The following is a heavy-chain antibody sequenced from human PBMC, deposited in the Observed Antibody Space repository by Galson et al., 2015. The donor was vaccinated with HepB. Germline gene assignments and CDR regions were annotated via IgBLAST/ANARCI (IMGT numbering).Heavy chain of an antibody. J-gene: IGHJ5*02. CDR2: INAHSGNT. D-gene: IGHD2-15*01. CDR3: ARGALVAVVDATQNNWFDP. Sequence: SVKVSCKASGYTFSSYSITWVRQAPGQGLEWMGWINAHSGNTNYARQLQGRVTMTTDTSTSTAYMELKSLRSDDTAVYYCARGALVAVVDATQNNWFDPWGKGTLVTVSS. CDR1: GYTFSSYS. V-gene: IGHV1-18*01.